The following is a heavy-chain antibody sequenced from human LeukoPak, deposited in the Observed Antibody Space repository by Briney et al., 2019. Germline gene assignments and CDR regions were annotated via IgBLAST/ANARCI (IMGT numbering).Heavy chain of an antibody. D-gene: IGHD5-12*01. V-gene: IGHV4-39*02. Sequence: SETLSLTCTVSGGSINTNNYYWGWIRQPPGKGLEWIGSIYYSGSTYYNPSLKSRVTISVDTSKNQFSLKLSSVTAADTAVYYCARDRGDSGPSDYWGQGTLVTVSS. J-gene: IGHJ4*02. CDR1: GGSINTNNYY. CDR3: ARDRGDSGPSDY. CDR2: IYYSGST.